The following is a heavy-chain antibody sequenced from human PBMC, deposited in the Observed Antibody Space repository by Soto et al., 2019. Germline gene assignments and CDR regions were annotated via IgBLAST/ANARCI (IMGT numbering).Heavy chain of an antibody. D-gene: IGHD2-21*02. CDR1: GFTFSSYA. CDR3: ARGACGDKTPDAFDI. J-gene: IGHJ3*02. CDR2: ISSAGSNK. V-gene: IGHV3-30-3*01. Sequence: QVQLVESGGGVVQPGRSLRLSCAASGFTFSSYAMHWVRQAPGKGLERVAVISSAGSNKYYADSVKGRFTISRDNSKNTLYLQMNSLRAEDTAVYYCARGACGDKTPDAFDIWGQGTMVTVSS.